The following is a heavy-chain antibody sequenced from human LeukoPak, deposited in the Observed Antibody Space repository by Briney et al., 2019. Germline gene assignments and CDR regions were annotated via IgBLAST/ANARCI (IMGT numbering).Heavy chain of an antibody. Sequence: GASVKVSCKASGYIFTSYGISWVRQAPGHGLEWIGWISAYNGNTNYAQKLQGRVTMTTDTSTSTAYMELRSLRSDDTAVYYCARDLGSWYYYNVDYWGQGTLVTVSS. D-gene: IGHD6-13*01. V-gene: IGHV1-18*01. CDR3: ARDLGSWYYYNVDY. CDR1: GYIFTSYG. CDR2: ISAYNGNT. J-gene: IGHJ4*02.